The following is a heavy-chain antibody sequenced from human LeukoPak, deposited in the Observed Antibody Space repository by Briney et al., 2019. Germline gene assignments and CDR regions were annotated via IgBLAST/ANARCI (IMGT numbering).Heavy chain of an antibody. V-gene: IGHV4-38-2*01. CDR1: GYSISSGYY. CDR2: IYHNGRT. Sequence: SETLSLTCGVSGYSISSGYYWGWIRQPPGKGLEWIGTIYHNGRTYYNPSLKSRVTISLDTSKNQFSLRLNSVTAADTAVYYCATNYGSGSYYLFDYWGQGTLVTVAS. CDR3: ATNYGSGSYYLFDY. D-gene: IGHD3-10*01. J-gene: IGHJ4*02.